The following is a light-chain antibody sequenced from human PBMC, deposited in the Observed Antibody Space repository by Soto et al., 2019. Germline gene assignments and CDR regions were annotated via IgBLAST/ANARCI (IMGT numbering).Light chain of an antibody. Sequence: QSALTQPDSLSGSPGQSITISCTGSSSDIGGFDLVSWYQQHPGKAPKLLIYSNDQRPSGVPDRFSASKSGTSASLAISGLRSEDEADYYCSATDDSLSGPVFGGGTKLTVL. J-gene: IGLJ2*01. V-gene: IGLV1-47*02. CDR1: SSDIGGFDL. CDR3: SATDDSLSGPV. CDR2: SND.